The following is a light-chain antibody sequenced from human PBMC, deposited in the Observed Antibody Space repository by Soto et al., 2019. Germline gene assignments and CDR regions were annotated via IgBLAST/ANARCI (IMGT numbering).Light chain of an antibody. CDR1: SSDVGGYNY. CDR2: EVS. Sequence: QSALTQPASVSGSPGQSITISCTGTSSDVGGYNYVSWYQQHAGKAPKLMIYEVSNRPSGVSNRFSGSKSGNTASLTISGLQPGDEADYYCSSYTTSSSYVFGTGTKVTVL. V-gene: IGLV2-14*01. J-gene: IGLJ1*01. CDR3: SSYTTSSSYV.